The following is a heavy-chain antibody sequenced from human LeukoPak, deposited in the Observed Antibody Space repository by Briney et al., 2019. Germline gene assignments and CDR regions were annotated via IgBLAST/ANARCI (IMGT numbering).Heavy chain of an antibody. V-gene: IGHV3-15*01. CDR1: GFNFRNVY. CDR3: TTDIAGIGVGEFDY. Sequence: GGSLILSWGTSGFNFRNVYMSWVRQAQGKGREWVGHIKWKSEGGTTDYAAPVKGRFTVSRDDSINTQYLQMNNLETEDTAVYYCTTDIAGIGVGEFDYWGQGILVTVSS. J-gene: IGHJ4*02. CDR2: IKWKSEGGTT. D-gene: IGHD3-3*01.